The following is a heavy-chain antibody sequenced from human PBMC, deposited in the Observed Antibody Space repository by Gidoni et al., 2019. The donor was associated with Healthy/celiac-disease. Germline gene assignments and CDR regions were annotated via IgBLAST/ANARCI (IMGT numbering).Heavy chain of an antibody. Sequence: QVQLVESGGGVFQPGRSLRLPCAASGCTFCSYAMHWVRQATGKGLEWVAVISYDGSNKYYADSVKGRFTISRDNSKNTLYLQMNSLRAEDTAVYYCARDNQKWLVGDGYFDLWGRGTLVTVSS. V-gene: IGHV3-30-3*01. CDR2: ISYDGSNK. CDR3: ARDNQKWLVGDGYFDL. D-gene: IGHD6-19*01. CDR1: GCTFCSYA. J-gene: IGHJ2*01.